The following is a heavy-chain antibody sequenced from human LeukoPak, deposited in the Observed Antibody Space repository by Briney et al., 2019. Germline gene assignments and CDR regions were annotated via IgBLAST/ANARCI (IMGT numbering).Heavy chain of an antibody. CDR3: AKMPRSDCGGDCYLY. Sequence: AGGSLRLSCAASGFTFSSYAMSWVRQAPGKGLEWVSAISGSGGSTYYADSVKGRFTISRDNSKNTLYLQMNSLRAEDTAVYYCAKMPRSDCGGDCYLYWGQGTLVTVSS. J-gene: IGHJ4*02. CDR2: ISGSGGST. V-gene: IGHV3-23*01. D-gene: IGHD2-21*02. CDR1: GFTFSSYA.